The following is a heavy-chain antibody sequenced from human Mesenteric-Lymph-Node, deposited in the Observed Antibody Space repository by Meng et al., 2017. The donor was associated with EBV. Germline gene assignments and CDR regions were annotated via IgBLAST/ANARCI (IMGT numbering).Heavy chain of an antibody. CDR3: ARDNGDYVSDP. J-gene: IGHJ5*02. CDR1: GGSVSSGSYY. Sequence: QVQLQESGPGLVKPLETLSPTCSVSGGSVSSGSYYWNWIRQPPGKGLEWIGYISYSGSTKYNPSLKSRVTILVDTSKNQFSLKLSSVTAADTAVYYCARDNGDYVSDPWGQGTLVTVSS. V-gene: IGHV4-61*01. D-gene: IGHD4-17*01. CDR2: ISYSGST.